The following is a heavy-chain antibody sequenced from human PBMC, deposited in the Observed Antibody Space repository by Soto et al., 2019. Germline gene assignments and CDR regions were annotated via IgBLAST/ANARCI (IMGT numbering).Heavy chain of an antibody. J-gene: IGHJ4*02. Sequence: SETLSLTCTVSGGSVISCSYYWSWIRQPPGKGLEWIGYIYYSGSTNYNPSLKSRVTISVDTSKNQFSLKLSSVTAADTAVYYCARDSGRDGYNYTLYWGQGTLVTVSS. CDR2: IYYSGST. CDR3: ARDSGRDGYNYTLY. V-gene: IGHV4-61*01. CDR1: GGSVISCSYY. D-gene: IGHD5-12*01.